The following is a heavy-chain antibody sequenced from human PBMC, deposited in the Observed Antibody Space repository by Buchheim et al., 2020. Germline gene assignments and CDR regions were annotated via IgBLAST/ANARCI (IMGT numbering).Heavy chain of an antibody. D-gene: IGHD3-22*01. V-gene: IGHV3-33*01. CDR3: ARGPPAYYYDSSGYLLPIDY. CDR2: IWYDGSNK. CDR1: GFTFSSYG. Sequence: QVQLVESGGGVVQPGRSLRLSCAASGFTFSSYGMHWVRQAPGKGLEWVAVIWYDGSNKYYADSVKGRFTIPSDNSKHTAYLQMNSLRAEDTAVYYCARGPPAYYYDSSGYLLPIDYWGQGTL. J-gene: IGHJ4*02.